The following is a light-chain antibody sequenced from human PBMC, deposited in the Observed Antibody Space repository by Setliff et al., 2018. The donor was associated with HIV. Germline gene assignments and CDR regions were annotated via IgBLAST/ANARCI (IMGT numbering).Light chain of an antibody. Sequence: QSVLTQPPSVSGAPGQRVTISCTGSSSNIGAGYDVHWYQQLPGTAPKLLIYGNKFRPSGVPDRFSGSKSGTSASLAITGLQAKDEADYYCQSYDSSLSGSNVFGTGTKVTVL. CDR2: GNK. CDR1: SSNIGAGYD. V-gene: IGLV1-40*01. J-gene: IGLJ1*01. CDR3: QSYDSSLSGSNV.